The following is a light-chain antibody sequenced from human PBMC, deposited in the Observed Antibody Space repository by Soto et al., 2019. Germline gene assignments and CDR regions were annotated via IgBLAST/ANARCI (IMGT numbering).Light chain of an antibody. V-gene: IGLV2-14*01. CDR2: EVS. CDR1: SSDVGAYNY. CDR3: ISYTTSSSWV. J-gene: IGLJ3*02. Sequence: QSAMTQPASVSGSPGQSITISCTGISSDVGAYNYVSWYQQHPGKAPKLMIYEVSNRPSGVSDRFSGSKSGYTASLTISGLQAEDESDYYCISYTTSSSWVFGGGTKVTVL.